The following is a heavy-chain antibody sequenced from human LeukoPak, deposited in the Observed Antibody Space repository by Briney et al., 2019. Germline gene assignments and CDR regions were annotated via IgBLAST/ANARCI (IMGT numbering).Heavy chain of an antibody. CDR3: AKAAGYSSGWSDYYFDY. Sequence: GGSLRLSCAASGFTFSSYGMHWVRQAPGKGLEWVAFIRYDGSNKYYADSVKGRFTISRDNSKNTLYLQMNSLRAEDTAVYYCAKAAGYSSGWSDYYFDYWGQGTLVTVS. V-gene: IGHV3-30*02. CDR2: IRYDGSNK. J-gene: IGHJ4*02. D-gene: IGHD6-19*01. CDR1: GFTFSSYG.